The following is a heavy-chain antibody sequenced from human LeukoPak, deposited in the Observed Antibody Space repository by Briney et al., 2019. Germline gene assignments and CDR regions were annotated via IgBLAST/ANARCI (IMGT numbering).Heavy chain of an antibody. CDR2: IKQDGSEK. V-gene: IGHV3-7*01. J-gene: IGHJ6*02. Sequence: GSLRLSCAASGFTFSSYWMSWVRQAPGKGLEWVANIKQDGSEKYYVDSVKGRFTISRDNAKNSLYLQMNSLRAEDTAVYYRARVRHYGDQFMDVWGQGTTVTVSS. CDR1: GFTFSSYW. D-gene: IGHD4-17*01. CDR3: ARVRHYGDQFMDV.